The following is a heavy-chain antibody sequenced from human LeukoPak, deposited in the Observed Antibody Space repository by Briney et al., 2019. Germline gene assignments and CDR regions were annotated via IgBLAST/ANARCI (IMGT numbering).Heavy chain of an antibody. V-gene: IGHV3-23*01. Sequence: PGGSLRLSCAASGFTFSSYAMSWVRQAPGKGLEGVSAISGSGGSTYYADSVKGRFTISRDNSKNTLYLQMNSLRAEDTAVYYCAKSPYDFWSGYFFPYYWGQGTLVTVSS. D-gene: IGHD3-3*01. J-gene: IGHJ4*02. CDR3: AKSPYDFWSGYFFPYY. CDR2: ISGSGGST. CDR1: GFTFSSYA.